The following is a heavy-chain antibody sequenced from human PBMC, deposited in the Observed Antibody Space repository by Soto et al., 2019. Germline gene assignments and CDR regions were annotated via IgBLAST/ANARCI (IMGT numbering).Heavy chain of an antibody. J-gene: IGHJ4*02. CDR2: ISYYGSNK. CDR1: GFNFSSYS. CDR3: ARGGGVSYTKYFEY. Sequence: QVQLVESGGGVIQPGRPRRLSWAASGFNFSSYSRNWVRQAPAKGLAWVAVISYYGSNKHYADSVKGRFTISRENSKNMLYLQMNRLRVDDTVVDYCARGGGVSYTKYFEYWFQGALVTVSS. V-gene: IGHV3-30-3*01. D-gene: IGHD2-8*02.